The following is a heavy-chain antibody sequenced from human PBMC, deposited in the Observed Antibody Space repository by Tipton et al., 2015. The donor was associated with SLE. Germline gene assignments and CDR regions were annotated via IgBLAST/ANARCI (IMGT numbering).Heavy chain of an antibody. V-gene: IGHV4-59*01. D-gene: IGHD2-8*01. CDR3: ARDPTNADCSDGVCPPTDTVDI. Sequence: TLSLTCTVSGGSISSYYWSWIRQPPGKGLEWVGYVYYSGSTKYNPSLKSRVTISIDTSKSQFSLNLSSVTAADTAVYYCARDPTNADCSDGVCPPTDTVDIWGQGTMVTVSS. CDR1: GGSISSYY. CDR2: VYYSGST. J-gene: IGHJ3*02.